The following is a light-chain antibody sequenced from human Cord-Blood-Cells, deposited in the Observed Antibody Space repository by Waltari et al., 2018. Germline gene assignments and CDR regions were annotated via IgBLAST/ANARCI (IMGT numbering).Light chain of an antibody. CDR3: SSYTSSSTFV. CDR1: CSDVGGYND. Sequence: QSALTQPASVSGSPGQSITISCTGTCSDVGGYNDVSWYQQHPGKAPKLMIYDVSKRPSGVSNRFSGSKSGNTASLTISGLQAEDEADYYCSSYTSSSTFVFGGGTKLTVL. J-gene: IGLJ3*02. V-gene: IGLV2-14*01. CDR2: DVS.